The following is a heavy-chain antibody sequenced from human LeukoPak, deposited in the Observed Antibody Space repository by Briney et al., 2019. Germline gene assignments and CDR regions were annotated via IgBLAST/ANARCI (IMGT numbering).Heavy chain of an antibody. D-gene: IGHD5-12*01. Sequence: PGGSLRLSCAASGFTFSSYSMNWVRQAPGKGLEWVSSISSSSGYIYYADSVKGRFTISRDNAKNSLYLQMKSLRAEDTAVYYCARADSGTPYYFDYWGQGTLVTVSS. CDR2: ISSSSGYI. CDR1: GFTFSSYS. J-gene: IGHJ4*02. V-gene: IGHV3-21*01. CDR3: ARADSGTPYYFDY.